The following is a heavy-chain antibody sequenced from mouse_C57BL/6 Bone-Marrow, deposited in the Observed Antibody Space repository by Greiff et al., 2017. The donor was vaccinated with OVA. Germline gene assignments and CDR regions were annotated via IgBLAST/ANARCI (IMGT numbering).Heavy chain of an antibody. D-gene: IGHD2-5*01. J-gene: IGHJ2*01. CDR1: GFTFSDYG. CDR2: ISSGSSTN. CDR3: ARPNSNYAYYFDY. V-gene: IGHV5-17*01. Sequence: EVQGVESGGGLVKPGGSLKLSCAASGFTFSDYGMHWVRQAPEQGLEWVAYISSGSSTNYYADTVKGRFTISRDNAKNTLFLQMTSLRSEDTAMYYCARPNSNYAYYFDYWGQGTTLTVSS.